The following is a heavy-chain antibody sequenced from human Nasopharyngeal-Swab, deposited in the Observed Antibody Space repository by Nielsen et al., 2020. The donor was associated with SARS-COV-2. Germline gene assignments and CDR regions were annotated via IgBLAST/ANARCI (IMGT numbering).Heavy chain of an antibody. V-gene: IGHV4-31*03. D-gene: IGHD2-15*01. CDR1: GGSFTSGGYQ. Sequence: SETLSLTCTVSGGSFTSGGYQWTWIRQHPGKALEWIGYIYSSGNTYYSPSLKSRVTISVDTSRNQFSLKLSSVTAADTAVYYCARDLRSGPYLDSWGQGTLVTVSS. CDR2: IYSSGNT. CDR3: ARDLRSGPYLDS. J-gene: IGHJ4*02.